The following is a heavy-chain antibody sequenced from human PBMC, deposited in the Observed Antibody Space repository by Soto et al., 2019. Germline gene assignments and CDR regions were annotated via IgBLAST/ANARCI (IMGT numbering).Heavy chain of an antibody. D-gene: IGHD2-15*01. Sequence: QVQLVQSGAEVKKPGASVKVSCKASGYTFTGYYMHWVRQAPGQGLEWMGWINPNSGGTNYAQKFQGWVTMTRETSSSTAYMVLSRLRSDDTAVYYCAILGGERGYCSGGSCPFDYWGQGTLVTVSS. J-gene: IGHJ4*02. V-gene: IGHV1-2*04. CDR3: AILGGERGYCSGGSCPFDY. CDR1: GYTFTGYY. CDR2: INPNSGGT.